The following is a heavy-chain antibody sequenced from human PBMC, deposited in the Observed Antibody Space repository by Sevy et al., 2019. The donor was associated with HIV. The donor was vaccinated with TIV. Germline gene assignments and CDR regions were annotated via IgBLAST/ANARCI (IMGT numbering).Heavy chain of an antibody. Sequence: GGSLRLSCAASGFTLSDYWVHWVRQVPGKGLVWVSRINGDGSNTIYADSVKGRFTISRVNAKNTVYLQMKSLRAEDTAVYYWAREEVDVRTGPGDYDYGMDVWGQGTTVTVSS. J-gene: IGHJ6*02. D-gene: IGHD3-9*01. CDR3: AREEVDVRTGPGDYDYGMDV. CDR1: GFTLSDYW. V-gene: IGHV3-74*01. CDR2: INGDGSNT.